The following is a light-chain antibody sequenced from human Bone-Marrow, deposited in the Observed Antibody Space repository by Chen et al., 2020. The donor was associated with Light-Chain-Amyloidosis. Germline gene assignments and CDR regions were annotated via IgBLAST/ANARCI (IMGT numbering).Light chain of an antibody. Sequence: ENVLTQSPGTLSLSPGEGANLSCRASQTISSNYLTWYQQKFGQAPRLLIYGSSSRATGIPDRFTGSGSGTDFTLTINSLEPEDFAMYYCQQYGTSPLTFGGGTKVEIK. CDR1: QTISSNY. CDR3: QQYGTSPLT. J-gene: IGKJ4*01. V-gene: IGKV3-20*01. CDR2: GSS.